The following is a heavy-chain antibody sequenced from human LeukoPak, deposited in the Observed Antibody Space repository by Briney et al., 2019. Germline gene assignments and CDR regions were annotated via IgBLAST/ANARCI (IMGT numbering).Heavy chain of an antibody. J-gene: IGHJ4*02. CDR3: ARNSAEFGVVIGADY. CDR2: IYPGDSDT. D-gene: IGHD3-3*01. Sequence: GESLKISCKGSGYNFTNYWIGWVRQMPGKGLEWMGIIYPGDSDTTYSPSFQGQVTISADKSISTAYLQWSSLKASDTAMYYCARNSAEFGVVIGADYWGQGTLVTVSS. V-gene: IGHV5-51*01. CDR1: GYNFTNYW.